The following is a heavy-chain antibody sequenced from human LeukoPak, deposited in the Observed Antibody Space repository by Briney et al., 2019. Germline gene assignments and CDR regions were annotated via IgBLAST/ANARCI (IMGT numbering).Heavy chain of an antibody. CDR3: ASRFAQEFEASNWFDP. J-gene: IGHJ5*02. V-gene: IGHV4-34*01. Sequence: SETLSLTCAVHGGSFSGYYWSWIRQPPGKGLEWIGEINHSGSTNYNPSLKSRVTISVDTSKNQFSLKLSSVTAADTAVYYCASRFAQEFEASNWFDPWGQGTLVTVSS. CDR2: INHSGST. CDR1: GGSFSGYY.